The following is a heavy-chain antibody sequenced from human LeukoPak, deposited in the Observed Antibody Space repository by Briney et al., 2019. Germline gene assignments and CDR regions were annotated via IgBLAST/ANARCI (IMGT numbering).Heavy chain of an antibody. V-gene: IGHV3-21*04. Sequence: GGSLRLSCAASGFTFSSYSMNWVRQAPGKGLEWVSSISSSSSYIYYADSVKGRFTISRDNAKNSLYLQMNSLRAEDTAVYYCAKGGVLLVLDFDYWGQGTLVTVSS. CDR1: GFTFSSYS. CDR2: ISSSSSYI. CDR3: AKGGVLLVLDFDY. J-gene: IGHJ4*02. D-gene: IGHD2-8*02.